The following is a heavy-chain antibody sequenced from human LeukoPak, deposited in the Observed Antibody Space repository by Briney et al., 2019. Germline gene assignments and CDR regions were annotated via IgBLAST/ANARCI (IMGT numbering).Heavy chain of an antibody. CDR3: AREVLVRGVLFGFDY. J-gene: IGHJ4*02. V-gene: IGHV4-31*03. CDR1: GGSISSGGYY. Sequence: SETLSLTCTVSGGSISSGGYYWSWIRQHPGKGLEWIGYIYYSGSTYYNPSLKSRVTISVDTSKNQFSLKLSSVTAADTAVYYCAREVLVRGVLFGFDYWGQGTLVTVSS. D-gene: IGHD3-10*01. CDR2: IYYSGST.